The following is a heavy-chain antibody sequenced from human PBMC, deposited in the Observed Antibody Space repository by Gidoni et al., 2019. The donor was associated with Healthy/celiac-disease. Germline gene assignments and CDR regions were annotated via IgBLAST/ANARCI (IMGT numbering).Heavy chain of an antibody. D-gene: IGHD3-10*01. V-gene: IGHV3-15*01. CDR1: GFTCSNAW. Sequence: EVQLVESGGGLVKPGGSLRLSCAASGFTCSNAWMSWVRQAPGKGLEWVGRIKSKTDGGTTDYAAPVKGRFTISRDDSKNTLYLQMNSLKTEDTAVYYCTTEVTNWSIWEFYWGQGTLVTVSS. J-gene: IGHJ4*02. CDR3: TTEVTNWSIWEFY. CDR2: IKSKTDGGTT.